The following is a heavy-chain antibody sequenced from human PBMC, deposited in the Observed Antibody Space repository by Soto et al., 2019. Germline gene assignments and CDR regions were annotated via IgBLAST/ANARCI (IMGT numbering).Heavy chain of an antibody. CDR3: ARARGILADYYYYGMDV. CDR2: INPNSGGT. V-gene: IGHV1-2*04. D-gene: IGHD1-20*01. J-gene: IGHJ6*02. Sequence: GASVKVSCKASGYMFTKYGITWVRQAPGQGLEWMGWINPNSGGTNYAQKFQGWVTMTRDTSISTAYMELSRLRSDDTAVYYCARARGILADYYYYGMDVWGQGTTVTVS. CDR1: GYMFTKYG.